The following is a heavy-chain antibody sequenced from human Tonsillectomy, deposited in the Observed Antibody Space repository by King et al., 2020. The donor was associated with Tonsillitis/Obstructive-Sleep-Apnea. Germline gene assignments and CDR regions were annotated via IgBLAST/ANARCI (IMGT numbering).Heavy chain of an antibody. CDR2: IYYSGST. Sequence: QLQESGPGLVKPSETLSLTCTVSGGSISSHYWSWIRQPPGKGLEWIGYIYYSGSTNYNPSLKSRVTISVDTSKNQFSLKLSSVTAADTAVYYCARNYCSSTSTCYRFDPWGQGSLVTVSS. D-gene: IGHD2-2*01. CDR1: GGSISSHY. CDR3: ARNYCSSTSTCYRFDP. J-gene: IGHJ5*02. V-gene: IGHV4-59*11.